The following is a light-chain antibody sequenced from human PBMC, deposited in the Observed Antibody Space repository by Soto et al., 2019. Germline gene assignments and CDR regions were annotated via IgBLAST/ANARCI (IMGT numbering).Light chain of an antibody. V-gene: IGKV1-5*01. CDR3: QQSYSSPFT. Sequence: DIQMTQSPSTLSASVGDRVTITCRASRTISTWLAWYQQKPGQAPKLLIYDASSLESGVPSRFSGSGSGTEFTLAISSLQPDDFATYYCQQSYSSPFTFGPGTKVDIK. CDR1: RTISTW. J-gene: IGKJ3*01. CDR2: DAS.